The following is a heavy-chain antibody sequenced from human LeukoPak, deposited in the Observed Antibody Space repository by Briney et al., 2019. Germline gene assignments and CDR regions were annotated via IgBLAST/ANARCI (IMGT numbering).Heavy chain of an antibody. J-gene: IGHJ6*03. CDR3: AKGAGGYFRHYYYYYYMDV. CDR2: ISGRGGST. CDR1: GFTFSSYA. Sequence: GGSLRLSCAASGFTFSSYAMSWVRQAPGKGREWVSSISGRGGSTYYADSVKGRFTISRDNSKNTLYLQMNSLRAEDTAVYYSAKGAGGYFRHYYYYYYMDVWGKGTTVTVSS. D-gene: IGHD3-22*01. V-gene: IGHV3-23*01.